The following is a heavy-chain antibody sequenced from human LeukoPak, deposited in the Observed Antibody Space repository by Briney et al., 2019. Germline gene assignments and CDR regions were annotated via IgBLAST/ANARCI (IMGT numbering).Heavy chain of an antibody. CDR3: ARDLPGSASSGWQSYYYYGMDV. D-gene: IGHD6-19*01. Sequence: GGSLRLSCAASGFTFSSSAMSWVRQVPGKGLEWVSGISASDGSNKYYADSVKGRFTISRDNSKNTLYLQMNSLRAEDTAVYYCARDLPGSASSGWQSYYYYGMDVWGQGTTVTVSS. CDR1: GFTFSSSA. V-gene: IGHV3-23*01. J-gene: IGHJ6*02. CDR2: ISASDGSNK.